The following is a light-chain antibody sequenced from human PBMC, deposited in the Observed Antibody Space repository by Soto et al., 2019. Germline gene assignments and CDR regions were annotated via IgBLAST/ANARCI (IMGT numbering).Light chain of an antibody. CDR1: SSDVGGYNY. V-gene: IGLV2-14*01. CDR3: TSYAGSSTLV. J-gene: IGLJ2*01. Sequence: QSVLTQPASVSGSPGQSITISCTGTSSDVGGYNYVSWYQQHPGQAPKLLIYDVSNRPSGVSNRFSGSKSGNTASLTISGLQAEDEATYYCTSYAGSSTLVFGGGTKLTVL. CDR2: DVS.